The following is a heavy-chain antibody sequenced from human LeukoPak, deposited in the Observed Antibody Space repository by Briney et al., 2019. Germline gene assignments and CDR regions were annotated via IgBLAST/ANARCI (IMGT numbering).Heavy chain of an antibody. CDR3: VSRRSGTNWFDP. CDR2: MNPNSGNT. V-gene: IGHV1-8*01. CDR1: GYTFTSYD. J-gene: IGHJ5*02. D-gene: IGHD3-10*01. Sequence: ASVKVSFKASGYTFTSYDINWVRQATGQGLEWMGWMNPNSGNTGYAQKFQGRVTMTRNTSISTAYMELSSLRSEDTAVYYCVSRRSGTNWFDPWGQGTLVTVSS.